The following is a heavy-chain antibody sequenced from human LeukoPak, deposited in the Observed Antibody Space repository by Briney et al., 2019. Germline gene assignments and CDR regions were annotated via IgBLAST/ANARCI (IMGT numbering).Heavy chain of an antibody. CDR3: AKARRGVVVPAAIGFGY. CDR2: ISGSGGST. CDR1: GFTFSSYA. V-gene: IGHV3-23*01. J-gene: IGHJ4*02. Sequence: PGGSLRLSCAASGFTFSSYAMSWVRQAPGKGLEWVSAISGSGGSTYYADSVKGRFTISRDNSKNTLYLQMNSLRAEDTAVYYCAKARRGVVVPAAIGFGYWGQGTLVTVSS. D-gene: IGHD2-2*02.